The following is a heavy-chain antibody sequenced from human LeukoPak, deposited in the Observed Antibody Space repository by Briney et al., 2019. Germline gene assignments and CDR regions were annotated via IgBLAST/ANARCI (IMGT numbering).Heavy chain of an antibody. J-gene: IGHJ6*03. D-gene: IGHD1-26*01. CDR3: ANQGGSLTEVGYYMDV. V-gene: IGHV3-23*01. Sequence: GGSLRLSCAASGFTFSSYWMSWVRQAPGKGLEWASAISGSGGSTYYADSVKGRFTISRDNSKNTLYLQMNSLRPEDTAVYYCANQGGSLTEVGYYMDVWGKGTTVTVSS. CDR2: ISGSGGST. CDR1: GFTFSSYW.